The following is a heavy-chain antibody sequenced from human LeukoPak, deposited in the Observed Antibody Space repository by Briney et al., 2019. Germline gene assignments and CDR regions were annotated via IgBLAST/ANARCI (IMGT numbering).Heavy chain of an antibody. Sequence: GGSLRLSCAASGFTFSSYSMNWVRQAPGKGLEWVSYISSSSSTIYYADSVKGRFTISRDNAKNSLYLQMNSLRAEDTAVYYCARVYSSGWYTLKEKNYFDYWGQGTLVTVSS. D-gene: IGHD6-19*01. J-gene: IGHJ4*02. CDR3: ARVYSSGWYTLKEKNYFDY. CDR2: ISSSSSTI. V-gene: IGHV3-48*04. CDR1: GFTFSSYS.